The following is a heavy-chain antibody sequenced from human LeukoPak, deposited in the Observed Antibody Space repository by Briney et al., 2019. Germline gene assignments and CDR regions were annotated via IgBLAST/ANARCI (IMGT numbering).Heavy chain of an antibody. D-gene: IGHD2-15*01. CDR2: INPNSGGT. J-gene: IGHJ5*02. V-gene: IGHV1-2*02. Sequence: ASVKVSCKASGYTFTGYYMHWVRQAPGQGLEWMGWINPNSGGTNYAQKFQGRVTMTRDPSITTAYMELSRLRSDDTAVYYCARGQHYCSGGSCYWFDPWGQGTLVTVSS. CDR1: GYTFTGYY. CDR3: ARGQHYCSGGSCYWFDP.